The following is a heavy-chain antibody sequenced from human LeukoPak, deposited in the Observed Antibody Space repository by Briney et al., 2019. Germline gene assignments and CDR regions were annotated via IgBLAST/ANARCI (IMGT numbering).Heavy chain of an antibody. D-gene: IGHD3-10*01. J-gene: IGHJ5*02. CDR3: ARVRGDYYGSGIGNWFDP. CDR2: INHSGST. CDR1: GGSFSGYY. V-gene: IGHV4-34*01. Sequence: SETLSLTCAVYGGSFSGYYWSWVRQPPGKGLEWIGEINHSGSTNYNPSLKSRVTISVDTSKNQFSLKLSSVTAADTAVYYCARVRGDYYGSGIGNWFDPWGQGTLVTVSS.